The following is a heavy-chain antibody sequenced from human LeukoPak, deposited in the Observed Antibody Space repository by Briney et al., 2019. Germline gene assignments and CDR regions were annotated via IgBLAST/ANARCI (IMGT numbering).Heavy chain of an antibody. CDR3: ARGLGGHFGVVINSHWFDP. CDR1: GFTFSSYA. J-gene: IGHJ5*02. D-gene: IGHD3-3*01. V-gene: IGHV3-30*04. Sequence: GGSLRLSCAASGFTFSSYAMHWVRQAPGKGLEWVAVISYDGSNKYYADSVKGRFTISRDNSKNTLYLQMNSLRAEDTAVYYCARGLGGHFGVVINSHWFDPWGQGTLVTVSS. CDR2: ISYDGSNK.